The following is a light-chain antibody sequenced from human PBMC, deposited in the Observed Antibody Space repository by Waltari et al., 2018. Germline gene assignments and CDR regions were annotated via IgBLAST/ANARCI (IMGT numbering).Light chain of an antibody. Sequence: QSVLTQPPSASGTPGQRVTISCSGSRSNIGNNYVYWDQQLQGTAPKRLSYRNNQRPSGIPDRFSGSKSGTSASLAISGLRSEDEADYYCAVWDDSLSGRVFGGGTKVTVL. CDR1: RSNIGNNY. J-gene: IGLJ3*02. V-gene: IGLV1-47*01. CDR2: RNN. CDR3: AVWDDSLSGRV.